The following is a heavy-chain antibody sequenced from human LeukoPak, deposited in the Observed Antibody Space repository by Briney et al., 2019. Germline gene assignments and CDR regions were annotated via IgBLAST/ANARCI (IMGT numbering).Heavy chain of an antibody. CDR3: ARLVPADWFDP. CDR2: IYHSGST. V-gene: IGHV4-34*01. CDR1: GGSFSGYY. J-gene: IGHJ5*02. Sequence: SETLSLTCAVYGGSFSGYYWSWIRQPPGKGLEWIGYIYHSGSTYYNPSLKSRVTISVDRSKNQFSLKLSSVTAADTAVYYCARLVPADWFDPWGQGTLVTVSS. D-gene: IGHD3-10*01.